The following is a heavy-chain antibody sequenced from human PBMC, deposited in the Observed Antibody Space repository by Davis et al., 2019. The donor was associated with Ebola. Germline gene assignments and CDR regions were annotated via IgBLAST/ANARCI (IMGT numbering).Heavy chain of an antibody. CDR2: ISYDETYK. Sequence: GGSLRLSCAASGFTFTTYAMMWVRQPPGKGLEWVAVISYDETYKNYADSVKGRFTISRDNSKNTVSLQMNSLRLEDTAVYYCAREWQNYFSYWGQGTLVTVSS. D-gene: IGHD5-24*01. CDR1: GFTFTTYA. CDR3: AREWQNYFSY. V-gene: IGHV3-30*03. J-gene: IGHJ4*02.